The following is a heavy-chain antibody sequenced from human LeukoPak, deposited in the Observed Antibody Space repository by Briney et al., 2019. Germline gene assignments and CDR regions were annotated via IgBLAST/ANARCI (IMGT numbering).Heavy chain of an antibody. CDR3: ARTPYIVVVPAAKKRTPNWFDP. V-gene: IGHV4-34*01. D-gene: IGHD2-2*01. Sequence: SETLSLTCAVYGGSFSGYYWSWIRQPPGKGLEWIGEINHSGSTNYNPSLKSRVTTSVDTSKNQFSLKLSSVTAADTAVYYCARTPYIVVVPAAKKRTPNWFDPWGQGTLVTVSS. J-gene: IGHJ5*02. CDR2: INHSGST. CDR1: GGSFSGYY.